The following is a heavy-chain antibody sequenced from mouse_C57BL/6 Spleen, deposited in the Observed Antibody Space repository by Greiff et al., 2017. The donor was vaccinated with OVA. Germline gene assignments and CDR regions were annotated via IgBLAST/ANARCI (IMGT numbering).Heavy chain of an antibody. Sequence: VQLQQSGPELVKPGASVKISCKASGYAFSSSWMNWVKQRPGKGLEWIGRIYPGDGDTNYNGKFKGKATLTADKSSSTAYMQLSSLTSEDSAVYFCAREGVTIDYWGQGTTLTVSS. J-gene: IGHJ2*01. CDR3: AREGVTIDY. CDR1: GYAFSSSW. D-gene: IGHD2-1*01. CDR2: IYPGDGDT. V-gene: IGHV1-82*01.